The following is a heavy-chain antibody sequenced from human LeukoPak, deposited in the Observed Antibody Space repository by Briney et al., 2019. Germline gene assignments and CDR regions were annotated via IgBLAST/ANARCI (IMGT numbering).Heavy chain of an antibody. V-gene: IGHV3-7*05. CDR2: IKEDGSEK. J-gene: IGHJ4*02. Sequence: GGSLRLSCAASGFTFSSSWMKWVRQAPGKELESVAVIKEDGSEKYYVDSVKGRFTISRDSAKNSLYLEMNSLRGEDTAVYYCGRGMVTFDYWGQGTLVTVSS. CDR3: GRGMVTFDY. CDR1: GFTFSSSW. D-gene: IGHD4-23*01.